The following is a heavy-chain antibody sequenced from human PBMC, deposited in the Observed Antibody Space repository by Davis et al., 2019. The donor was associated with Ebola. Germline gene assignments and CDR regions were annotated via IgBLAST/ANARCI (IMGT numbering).Heavy chain of an antibody. J-gene: IGHJ3*02. Sequence: PGGSLRLSCAASGFTFSSYGMHWVRQAPGKGLEWVAVISYDGSNKYYADSVKGRFTISRDNSKNTLYLQMNSLRAEDTAVYYCAKLFFSDGGSYYLLKGAFDIWGQGTMVTVSS. D-gene: IGHD1-26*01. CDR2: ISYDGSNK. CDR1: GFTFSSYG. V-gene: IGHV3-30*18. CDR3: AKLFFSDGGSYYLLKGAFDI.